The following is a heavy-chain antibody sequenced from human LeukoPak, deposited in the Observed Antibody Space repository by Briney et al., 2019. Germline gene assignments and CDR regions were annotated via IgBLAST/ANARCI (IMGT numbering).Heavy chain of an antibody. V-gene: IGHV4-39*01. CDR3: ARQQWQPIFDY. J-gene: IGHJ4*02. Sequence: PSETLSLTCTVSGGSISSSSYYWGWIRQPPGKGPEWIGSIYYSGSTYYNPSLKSRVTISVDTSKNQFSLKLSSVTAADTAVHYCARQQWQPIFDYWGQGTLVTVSS. CDR1: GGSISSSSYY. CDR2: IYYSGST. D-gene: IGHD6-19*01.